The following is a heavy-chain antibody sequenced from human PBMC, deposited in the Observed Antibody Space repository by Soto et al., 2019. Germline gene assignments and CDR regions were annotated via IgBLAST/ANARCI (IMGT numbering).Heavy chain of an antibody. CDR3: ARVDVVVAADAFDI. J-gene: IGHJ3*02. CDR1: EFTFSNFG. V-gene: IGHV3-33*01. CDR2: IYYDGSNE. Sequence: QVQLVESGGGVVQPGRSLRLSCAASEFTFSNFGMHWVRQAPGKGLEWVAVIYYDGSNEYYADSVKGRFTISRDNSKNTLYLQMNSLRAEATAVYYCARVDVVVAADAFDIWGQGTMVPVSS. D-gene: IGHD2-15*01.